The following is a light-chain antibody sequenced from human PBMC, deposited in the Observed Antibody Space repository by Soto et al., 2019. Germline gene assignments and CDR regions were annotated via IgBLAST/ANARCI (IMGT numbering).Light chain of an antibody. CDR3: QQYVSDPPT. V-gene: IGKV1-8*01. CDR2: AAS. J-gene: IGKJ1*01. Sequence: AILMTQSPSSYSASTGDRVTITCRASQSVGTYLAWYQQKLGKAPKLLMYAASILQGGVPSRFSGRGSGTDFTLTIDSLQPEDFATYYGQQYVSDPPTFGQGTRVEVK. CDR1: QSVGTY.